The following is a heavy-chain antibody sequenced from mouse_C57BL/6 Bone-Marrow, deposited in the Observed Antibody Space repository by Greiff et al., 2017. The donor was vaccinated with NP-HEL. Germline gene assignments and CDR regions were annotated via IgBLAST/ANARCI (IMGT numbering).Heavy chain of an antibody. CDR1: GYTFTDYY. Sequence: EVQLQQSGPVLVKPGASVKMSCKASGYTFTDYYMNWVKQSHGKSLEWIGVINPYNGGTSYNQKFKGKATLTVDKSSSTAYMELNSLTSEDSAVYYCASLTGSRFAYWGQGTLVTVSA. J-gene: IGHJ3*01. D-gene: IGHD1-1*01. V-gene: IGHV1-19*01. CDR3: ASLTGSRFAY. CDR2: INPYNGGT.